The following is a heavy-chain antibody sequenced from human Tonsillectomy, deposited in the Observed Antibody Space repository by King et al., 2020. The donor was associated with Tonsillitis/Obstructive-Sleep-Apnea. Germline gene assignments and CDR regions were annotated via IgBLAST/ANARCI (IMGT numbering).Heavy chain of an antibody. CDR1: GFTFSSHA. D-gene: IGHD2-15*01. V-gene: IGHV3-23*04. CDR2: ISGSGGST. CDR3: AKALAYCSGGSCYSGVDF. Sequence: VQLVESGGGLVQPGGSLRLSCAASGFTFSSHAMNWVRQAPGKGLEWVSFISGSGGSTYYADSVKGRFTISRDNSKNTVYLQMNTLRAEDTAVYYCAKALAYCSGGSCYSGVDFWGQGTLVTVSS. J-gene: IGHJ4*02.